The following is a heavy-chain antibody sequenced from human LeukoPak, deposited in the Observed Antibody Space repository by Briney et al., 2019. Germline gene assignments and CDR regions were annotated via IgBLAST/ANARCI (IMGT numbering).Heavy chain of an antibody. Sequence: PGGSLRLSCAASGFTFSSYAMSWVRQAPGKGLEWVSVIYSGGSTYYADSVKGRFTISRDNSKNTLYLQMNSLRAEDTAVYYCARDHPRYGMDVWGQGTTVTVSS. V-gene: IGHV3-66*01. CDR2: IYSGGST. CDR3: ARDHPRYGMDV. CDR1: GFTFSSYA. J-gene: IGHJ6*02.